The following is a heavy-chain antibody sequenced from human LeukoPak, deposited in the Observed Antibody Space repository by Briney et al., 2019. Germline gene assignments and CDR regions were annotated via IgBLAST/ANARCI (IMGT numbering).Heavy chain of an antibody. CDR3: ARGRLRYCSSTSCYPTEYFQH. Sequence: GGSLRLSSAASGFTFSSYEMNWVRQAPGKGLEWVSYISSSGSTIYYADSVKGRFTISRDNAKNSLYLQMNSLRAEDTAVYYCARGRLRYCSSTSCYPTEYFQHWGQGTLVTVSS. V-gene: IGHV3-48*03. D-gene: IGHD2-2*01. CDR1: GFTFSSYE. CDR2: ISSSGSTI. J-gene: IGHJ1*01.